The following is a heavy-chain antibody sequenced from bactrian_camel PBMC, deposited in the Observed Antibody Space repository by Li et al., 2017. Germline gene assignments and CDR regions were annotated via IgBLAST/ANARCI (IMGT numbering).Heavy chain of an antibody. CDR1: GSIVSTMC. Sequence: DVQLVESGGGSVQAGGSLRLSCASSGSIVSTMCMGWVRQAPGKEREGVAAISTGGSSTYYADSVKGRFTVVSDNAKNTVDLQMNNLAPEDTAVYYCVRLLDDLVPTTVFAHWGQGTQVTVS. V-gene: IGHV3S40*01. J-gene: IGHJ4*01. D-gene: IGHD6*01. CDR3: VRLLDDLVPTTVFAH. CDR2: ISTGGSST.